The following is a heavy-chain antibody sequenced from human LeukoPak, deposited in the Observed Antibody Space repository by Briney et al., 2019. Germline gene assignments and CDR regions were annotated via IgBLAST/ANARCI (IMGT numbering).Heavy chain of an antibody. V-gene: IGHV7-4-1*02. CDR2: INTNTGNP. J-gene: IGHJ4*02. Sequence: GASVKVSCKASGGTFSSYAISWVRQAPGQGLEWMGWINTNTGNPTYAQGFTGRFVFSLDTSVSTAYLQISSLKAEDTAVYYCARVRSTVGYYGSVLDWGQGTLVTVSS. D-gene: IGHD3-10*01. CDR3: ARVRSTVGYYGSVLD. CDR1: GGTFSSYA.